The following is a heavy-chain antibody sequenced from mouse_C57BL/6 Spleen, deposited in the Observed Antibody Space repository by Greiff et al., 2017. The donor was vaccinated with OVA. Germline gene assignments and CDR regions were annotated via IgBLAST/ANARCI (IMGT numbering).Heavy chain of an antibody. Sequence: VKLQESGAELVRPGASVTLSCKASGYTFTDYEMHWVKQTPVHGLEWIGAIDPETGGTAYNQKFKGKAILTADKSSSTAYMELRSLTSEDSAVYYCTSPLIYGSSYDYWGQGTTLTVSS. CDR1: GYTFTDYE. CDR2: IDPETGGT. J-gene: IGHJ2*01. CDR3: TSPLIYGSSYDY. D-gene: IGHD1-1*01. V-gene: IGHV1-15*01.